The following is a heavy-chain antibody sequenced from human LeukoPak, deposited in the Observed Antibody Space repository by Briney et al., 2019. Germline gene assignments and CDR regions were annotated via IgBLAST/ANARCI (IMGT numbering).Heavy chain of an antibody. J-gene: IGHJ2*01. D-gene: IGHD3-16*01. Sequence: SQTLSLTCAISGDSVSSNSAAWNWIRQSPSRGLEWLGRTYYRSKWYNDYAVSVKSRITINPDTSKNQFSLQLNSVTPEDTAVYYCARDPPALYLSNWYFDLWGRGTLVTVSS. CDR3: ARDPPALYLSNWYFDL. V-gene: IGHV6-1*01. CDR1: GDSVSSNSAA. CDR2: TYYRSKWYN.